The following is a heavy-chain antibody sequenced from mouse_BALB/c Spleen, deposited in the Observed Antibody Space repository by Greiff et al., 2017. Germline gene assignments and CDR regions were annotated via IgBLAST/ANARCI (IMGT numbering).Heavy chain of an antibody. J-gene: IGHJ3*01. CDR2: IWAGGST. Sequence: VQLQESGPGLVAPSQSLSITCTASGFSLTSYGVHWVSQPPGKGLEWLGVIWAGGSTNYNSALMSRLSISKDNSKSQVFLKRNSLQTDDTAMYCCAGAHFAYWGQGTLVTVSA. CDR1: GFSLTSYG. V-gene: IGHV2-9*02. CDR3: AGAHFAY.